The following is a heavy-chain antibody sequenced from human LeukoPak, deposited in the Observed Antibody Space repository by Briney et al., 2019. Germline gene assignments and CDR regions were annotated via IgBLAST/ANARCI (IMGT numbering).Heavy chain of an antibody. CDR2: FYYSGST. D-gene: IGHD3-10*01. V-gene: IGHV4-39*01. Sequence: SETLSLTCTVSGGSITSSSYYWGWIRQPPGKGLEWIGSFYYSGSTNYNPSLKSRVTISVDTSKNQFSLKLSSVTAADTAVYYCVYYYGSGSVEYWGQGTLVTVSS. CDR1: GGSITSSSYY. J-gene: IGHJ4*02. CDR3: VYYYGSGSVEY.